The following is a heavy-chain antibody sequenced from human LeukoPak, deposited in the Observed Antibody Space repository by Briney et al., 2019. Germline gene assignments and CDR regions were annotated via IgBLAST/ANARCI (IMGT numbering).Heavy chain of an antibody. J-gene: IGHJ5*02. CDR2: IVVGSGNT. Sequence: SVNVSCKASGFTFTSTAMQWVRQPRGQRLEWIGWIVVGSGNTNYAQKFQERVTITRDMSTSTAYMELSSLRSEDTAVYYCAAEYYSSGWFGNYNWFDPWGQGTLVTVSS. D-gene: IGHD6-19*01. CDR1: GFTFTSTA. CDR3: AAEYYSSGWFGNYNWFDP. V-gene: IGHV1-58*02.